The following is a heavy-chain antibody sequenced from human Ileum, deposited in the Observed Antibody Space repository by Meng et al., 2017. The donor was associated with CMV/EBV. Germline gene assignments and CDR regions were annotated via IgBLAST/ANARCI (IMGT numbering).Heavy chain of an antibody. J-gene: IGHJ4*02. CDR1: VDSASSNTAA. Sequence: SQTLSLTCAISVDSASSNTAASNWVRQSPSRGLECLLSTYYRFRWTHDYGGSVKSRLTINPDTSKNQICLKLNYVTPEHTAVDYCARVFCIDSSCDSGGGYFDFWGQGTLVTVSS. CDR2: TYYRFRWTH. CDR3: ARVFCIDSSCDSGGGYFDF. D-gene: IGHD2-2*01. V-gene: IGHV6-1*01.